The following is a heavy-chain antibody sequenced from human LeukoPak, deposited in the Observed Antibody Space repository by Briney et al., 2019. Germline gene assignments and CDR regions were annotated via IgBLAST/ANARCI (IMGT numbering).Heavy chain of an antibody. Sequence: PGGSLRLSCAVSGFTFSSYSMNWVRQAPGKGLEWVSSISSSSSYIYYADSVKGRFTISRDNAKNSLYLQMNSLRAEDTAVYYCARQTGTFYYFDYWGQGTLVTVSS. CDR1: GFTFSSYS. V-gene: IGHV3-21*01. J-gene: IGHJ4*02. D-gene: IGHD1-7*01. CDR3: ARQTGTFYYFDY. CDR2: ISSSSSYI.